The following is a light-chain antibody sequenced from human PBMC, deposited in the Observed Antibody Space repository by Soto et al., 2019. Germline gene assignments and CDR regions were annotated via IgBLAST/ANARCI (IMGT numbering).Light chain of an antibody. CDR3: LHHNSYPLT. V-gene: IGKV1-17*01. CDR2: AAS. Sequence: DIQMTQSPSSLSASVGDRVTITCRASQSISSYLTWYQQKPGKPPNSLIYAASSLHSGVPSRFRGSGFGTEFTLTIISLQPEDFATYYCLHHNSYPLTFGGGTKVDIK. J-gene: IGKJ4*01. CDR1: QSISSY.